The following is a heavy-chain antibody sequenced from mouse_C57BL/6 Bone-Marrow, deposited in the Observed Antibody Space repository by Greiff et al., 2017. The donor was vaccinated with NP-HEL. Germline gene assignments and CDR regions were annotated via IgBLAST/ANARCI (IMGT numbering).Heavy chain of an antibody. D-gene: IGHD1-1*01. V-gene: IGHV5-16*01. J-gene: IGHJ1*03. CDR3: ARDGYYGSWGYFDV. Sequence: DVKLVESEGGLVQPGSSMKLSCTASGFTFSDYYMAWVRQVPEKGLEWVANINYDGSSTYYLDSLKSRFIISRDNAKNILYLQMSSLKSEDTATYYCARDGYYGSWGYFDVWGTGTTVTVSS. CDR1: GFTFSDYY. CDR2: INYDGSST.